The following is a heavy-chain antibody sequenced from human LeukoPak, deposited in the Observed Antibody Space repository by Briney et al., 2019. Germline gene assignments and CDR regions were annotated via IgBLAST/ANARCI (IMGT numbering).Heavy chain of an antibody. J-gene: IGHJ4*02. CDR3: AKIPYYKQFDGPFDY. CDR1: GFTFDDYT. D-gene: IGHD1-26*01. V-gene: IGHV3-43*01. Sequence: GGSLRLSCAASGFTFDDYTMHWVRHAPGKGLEWVSLISWDGGSTYYADSVKGRFTISRDNSKNSLYLQMNSLRTEDTALYYCAKIPYYKQFDGPFDYWGQGTLVTVSS. CDR2: ISWDGGST.